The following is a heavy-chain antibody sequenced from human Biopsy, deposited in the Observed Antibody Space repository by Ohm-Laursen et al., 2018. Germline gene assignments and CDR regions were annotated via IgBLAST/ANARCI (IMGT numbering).Heavy chain of an antibody. Sequence: SETLSLTCPVSGGSTSGSSWSWIRQAPGKGLEWIGYISYSRDTNYNPSLKSRITISVDTSKNQFSLKLTSVTAADTAVYYCAKHGSSWTGDDAFHIWGQGTMVTVSS. V-gene: IGHV4-59*08. CDR2: ISYSRDT. CDR3: AKHGSSWTGDDAFHI. J-gene: IGHJ3*02. D-gene: IGHD6-13*01. CDR1: GGSTSGSS.